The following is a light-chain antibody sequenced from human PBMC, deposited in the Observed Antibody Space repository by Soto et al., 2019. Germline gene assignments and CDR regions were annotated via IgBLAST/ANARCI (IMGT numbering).Light chain of an antibody. V-gene: IGKV3-20*01. CDR2: AAS. J-gene: IGKJ2*01. Sequence: EIVLTQSPATLSLSPGERATLSCRASRSFASSYLAWYQHKPGQARRLLIYAASSRATGIPDRFIGSGSGTALTITSSRLEHNDSAVYYCHHYDSSPPYTSGHGTKLEIK. CDR3: HHYDSSPPYT. CDR1: RSFASSY.